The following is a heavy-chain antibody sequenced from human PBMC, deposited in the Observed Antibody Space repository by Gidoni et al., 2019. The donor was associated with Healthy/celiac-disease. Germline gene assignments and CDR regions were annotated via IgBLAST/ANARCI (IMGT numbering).Heavy chain of an antibody. CDR2: IHHSGST. J-gene: IGHJ4*02. D-gene: IGHD1-26*01. CDR3: ARGVGATPANFDS. Sequence: QVQLQQWGAGRLKPSETLTLNCAVYGGACRGHNWSWLRPPPGQGLVWIGVIHHSGSTNSNPSLKRRVTISVDTSKNQFSLTLSSVTAADTAVYYCARGVGATPANFDSWGQGTLVTVSS. V-gene: IGHV4-34*01. CDR1: GGACRGHN.